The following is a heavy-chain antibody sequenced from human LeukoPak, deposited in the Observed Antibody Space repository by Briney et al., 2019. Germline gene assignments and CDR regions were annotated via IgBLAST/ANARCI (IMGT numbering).Heavy chain of an antibody. CDR1: GFTFKNYA. J-gene: IGHJ4*02. Sequence: PGGSLRLSCAASGFTFKNYATTWVRQAPGKGLEWVSAISGNGGGTYYADSVKGRFTISRDNSKNTLYLQMKSLRAEDTAVYYCAKGTKVIVVDNYFDYWGQGTLVTVSS. CDR2: ISGNGGGT. D-gene: IGHD3-22*01. V-gene: IGHV3-23*01. CDR3: AKGTKVIVVDNYFDY.